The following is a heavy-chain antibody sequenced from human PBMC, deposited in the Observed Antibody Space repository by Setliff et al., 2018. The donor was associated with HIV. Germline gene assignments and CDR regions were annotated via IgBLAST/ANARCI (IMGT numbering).Heavy chain of an antibody. CDR3: ASIELAAMVPVDY. CDR2: IDGGGGNT. Sequence: PGGSLRLSCAASGFTFSTYAISWVRQAPGKGLEWVSAIDGGGGNTYYADSVRGRFTISRDNAKNSLFLQMNSLRAEDTAVYYCASIELAAMVPVDYWGQGTLVTVSS. J-gene: IGHJ4*02. CDR1: GFTFSTYA. D-gene: IGHD5-18*01. V-gene: IGHV3-23*01.